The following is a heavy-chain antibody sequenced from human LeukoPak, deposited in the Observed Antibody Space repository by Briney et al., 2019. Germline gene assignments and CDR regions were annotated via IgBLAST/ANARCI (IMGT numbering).Heavy chain of an antibody. Sequence: ASVKVSCKVSGYTLTELSMHWVRQAPGKGLEWMGGFDPEDGETIYAQKFQGRVTMTEDTSTDTAYMELSSLRSEDTAAYYCATAKWDTAMDNFDYWGQGTLVTVSS. V-gene: IGHV1-24*01. CDR2: FDPEDGET. J-gene: IGHJ4*02. D-gene: IGHD5-18*01. CDR3: ATAKWDTAMDNFDY. CDR1: GYTLTELS.